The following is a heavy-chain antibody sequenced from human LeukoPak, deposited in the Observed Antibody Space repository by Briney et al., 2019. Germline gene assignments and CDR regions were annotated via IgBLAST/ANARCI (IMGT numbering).Heavy chain of an antibody. CDR3: AKELLWFGETAWFDP. CDR1: GFIFSSYA. V-gene: IGHV3-64*04. D-gene: IGHD3-10*01. Sequence: AGGSLRLSCSASGFIFSSYAMHWVRQAPGKGLEYVSAISSTGDSTYYADSMKGRFTISRDNSKNTLYLQMNSLRAADTAVYHCAKELLWFGETAWFDPWGQGTLVTVSS. CDR2: ISSTGDST. J-gene: IGHJ5*02.